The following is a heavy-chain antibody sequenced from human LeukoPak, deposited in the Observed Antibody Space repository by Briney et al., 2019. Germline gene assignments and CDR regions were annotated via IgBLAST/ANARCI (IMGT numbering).Heavy chain of an antibody. CDR2: ISTYNGKT. Sequence: ASVKVSCKASGGTFSSYAINWVRQAPGQGLGWTGWISTYNGKTNYAQKFQGRVTMTTDTSTSTVYMELRSLRSDDTAVFYCARGADFWGQGTLVTVSS. V-gene: IGHV1-18*01. D-gene: IGHD1-26*01. J-gene: IGHJ4*02. CDR3: ARGADF. CDR1: GGTFSSYA.